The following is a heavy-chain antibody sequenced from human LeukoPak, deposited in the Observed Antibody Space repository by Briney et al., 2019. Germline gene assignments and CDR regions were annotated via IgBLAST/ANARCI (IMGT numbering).Heavy chain of an antibody. CDR2: ISYDGSNK. CDR3: AREPAGATVDY. Sequence: GGSLRLSCAASGFTFSSYGMHWVRQAPGKGLEWVAVISYDGSNKYYADSVKGRFTISRDNAKNSLYLQMNSLRAEDTAVYYCAREPAGATVDYWGQGTLVTVSS. D-gene: IGHD1-26*01. J-gene: IGHJ4*02. V-gene: IGHV3-30*03. CDR1: GFTFSSYG.